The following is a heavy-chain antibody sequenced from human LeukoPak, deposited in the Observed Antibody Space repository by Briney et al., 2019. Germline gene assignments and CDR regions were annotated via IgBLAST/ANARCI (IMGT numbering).Heavy chain of an antibody. CDR1: GFTFSSYE. D-gene: IGHD1-26*01. CDR3: AKDPYSGSYYGSYYMDV. CDR2: ISSSGSTI. V-gene: IGHV3-48*03. Sequence: GGSLRLSCAASGFTFSSYEMNWVRQAPGKGLEWVSYISSSGSTIYYADSVKGRFTISRDNAKNSLYLQMNSLRAEDTAVYYCAKDPYSGSYYGSYYMDVWGKGTTVTVSS. J-gene: IGHJ6*03.